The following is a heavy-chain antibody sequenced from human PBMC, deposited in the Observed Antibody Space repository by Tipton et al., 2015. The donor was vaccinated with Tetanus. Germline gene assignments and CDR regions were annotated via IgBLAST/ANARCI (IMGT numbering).Heavy chain of an antibody. CDR2: VSYSGNP. J-gene: IGHJ3*01. Sequence: TLSLTCTVSGASISSNTYYWGWIRQPPGKGLEWIASVSYSGNPNYNPSLKSRVTISVDTSRNQFSFSLKLSSVTVADTAVYYCARGRGRGAFDLWGQGTMVTVSS. D-gene: IGHD2-15*01. V-gene: IGHV4-39*07. CDR1: GASISSNTYY. CDR3: ARGRGRGAFDL.